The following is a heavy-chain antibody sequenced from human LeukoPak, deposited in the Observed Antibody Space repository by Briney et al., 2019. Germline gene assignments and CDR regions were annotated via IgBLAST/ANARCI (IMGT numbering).Heavy chain of an antibody. CDR3: AKDPGDTAMVTRYDY. CDR2: ISGDGATT. J-gene: IGHJ4*02. V-gene: IGHV3-23*01. D-gene: IGHD5-18*01. CDR1: GFPFSSYA. Sequence: GGSLRLSCAASGFPFSSYAMTWVRQAPGKGLEWVSSISGDGATTYHADSVKGRFTISRDNSKNTLYLQMNSLRAEDTALYYCAKDPGDTAMVTRYDYWGQGTLVTVSS.